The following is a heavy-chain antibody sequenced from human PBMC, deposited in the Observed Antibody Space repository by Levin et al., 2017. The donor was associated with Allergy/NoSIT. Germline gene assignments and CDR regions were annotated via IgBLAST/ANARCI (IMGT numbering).Heavy chain of an antibody. D-gene: IGHD5-12*01. J-gene: IGHJ6*03. V-gene: IGHV3-33*01. Sequence: GGSLRLSCAASGFTFSSYGMHWVRQAPGKGLEWVAVIWDEGDKKYYADSVKGRFTISRDNSKNTLYLQMNSLRAEDTAVYYCARVLRFYYYYYMDVWGTGTTVTVSS. CDR1: GFTFSSYG. CDR2: IWDEGDKK. CDR3: ARVLRFYYYYYMDV.